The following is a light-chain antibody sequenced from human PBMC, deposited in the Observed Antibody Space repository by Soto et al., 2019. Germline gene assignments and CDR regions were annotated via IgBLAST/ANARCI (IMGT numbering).Light chain of an antibody. CDR3: QQSYSTPFT. CDR1: QSISNY. J-gene: IGKJ3*01. V-gene: IGKV1-39*01. CDR2: AAS. Sequence: DIQMTQSPSSLSASVGDSVTITCRASQSISNYLNWYQQKPGKAPKLLVYAASSLQSGVPSRFSGSGSGTEFTLTISSLQPEDFAAYDCQQSYSTPFTFGPGTKVDIK.